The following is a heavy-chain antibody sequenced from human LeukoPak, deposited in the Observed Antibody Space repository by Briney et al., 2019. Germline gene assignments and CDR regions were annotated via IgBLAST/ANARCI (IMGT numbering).Heavy chain of an antibody. CDR1: GFTFSSYA. J-gene: IGHJ4*02. CDR2: ISGSGGST. CDR3: AKGDGDYDHYFDY. Sequence: GGSLRLSCAASGFTFSSYAMSWVRQAPAKGLEWVSAISGSGGSTYYADSVKGRFPISRDNSKNTLYLQMKSLRAEDTAVYYCAKGDGDYDHYFDYWGQGTLVTVSS. V-gene: IGHV3-23*01. D-gene: IGHD4-17*01.